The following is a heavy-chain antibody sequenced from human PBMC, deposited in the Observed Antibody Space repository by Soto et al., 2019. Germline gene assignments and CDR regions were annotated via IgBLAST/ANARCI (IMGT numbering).Heavy chain of an antibody. CDR1: GFTFSSYE. J-gene: IGHJ4*02. CDR3: VVGQYSSGGGYFDY. D-gene: IGHD6-19*01. V-gene: IGHV3-48*03. Sequence: EVQLVESGGGLVQPGGSLRLSCAASGFTFSSYEMNWVRQAPGKGLEWVSYISSSGSTIYYADSVKGRFTISRDNAKNSLYLQMKSLRAEDTAVYYCVVGQYSSGGGYFDYWGQETLVTVSS. CDR2: ISSSGSTI.